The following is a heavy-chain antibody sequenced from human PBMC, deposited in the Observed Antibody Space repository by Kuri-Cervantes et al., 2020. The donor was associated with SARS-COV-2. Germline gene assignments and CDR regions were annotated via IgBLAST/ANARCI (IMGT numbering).Heavy chain of an antibody. D-gene: IGHD2-21*01. Sequence: GGSLRLPCAASGFTFSSCALHWVRLAPGKGLEWVAFISYDGSNEYYADSVRGRLTISSDNSNNTLYMQVNSLRAEDTALYYCANDRVGVLDSWGQGTQVTVSS. CDR3: ANDRVGVLDS. J-gene: IGHJ5*01. CDR2: ISYDGSNE. CDR1: GFTFSSCA. V-gene: IGHV3-30*01.